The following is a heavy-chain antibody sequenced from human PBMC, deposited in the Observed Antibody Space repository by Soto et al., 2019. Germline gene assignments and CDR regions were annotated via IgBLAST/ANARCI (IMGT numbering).Heavy chain of an antibody. D-gene: IGHD3-9*01. CDR2: IYHSGTT. J-gene: IGHJ6*03. CDR3: ARDVLYYDILTGYSGPEYYYYYMDV. Sequence: PSETLSLTCAVSGGSISSNNWWSWVRQPPGKGLEWIGEIYHSGTTNYNPSLKSRVTISVDKSKNQFSLKLSSVTAADTAVYYCARDVLYYDILTGYSGPEYYYYYMDVWGKGTTVTVSS. CDR1: GGSISSNNW. V-gene: IGHV4-4*02.